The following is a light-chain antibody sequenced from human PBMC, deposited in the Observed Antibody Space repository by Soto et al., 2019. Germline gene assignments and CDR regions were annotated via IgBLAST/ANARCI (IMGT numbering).Light chain of an antibody. V-gene: IGKV3-15*01. CDR1: QSVSSN. CDR3: QQYNNWPLT. J-gene: IGKJ4*01. Sequence: EIVMTQSPATLSVSPGERATLSCRASQSVSSNLAWYQQKPGQAPMLLIYGASTRATGIPARFGGSGSGTESTLTISSPQSEDFAFYYCQQYNNWPLTFGGGTKVEIK. CDR2: GAS.